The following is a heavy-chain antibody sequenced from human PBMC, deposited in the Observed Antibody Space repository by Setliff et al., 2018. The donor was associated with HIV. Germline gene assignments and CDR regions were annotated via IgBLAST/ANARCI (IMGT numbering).Heavy chain of an antibody. CDR2: IFSSGSGSTI. J-gene: IGHJ4*02. CDR3: ARRAPDYGDYITPIAY. Sequence: GGSLRLSCASSGFTFSDHYMDWLRQAPGKGLEWVSYIFSSGSGSTIYYADSVKGRFTISRDNAKNSLYLQMNSLRAEDTAVYYCARRAPDYGDYITPIAYWGQGTLVTVSS. V-gene: IGHV3-11*04. CDR1: GFTFSDHY. D-gene: IGHD4-17*01.